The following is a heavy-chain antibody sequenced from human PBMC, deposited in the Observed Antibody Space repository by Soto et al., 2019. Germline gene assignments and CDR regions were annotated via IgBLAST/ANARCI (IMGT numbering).Heavy chain of an antibody. D-gene: IGHD2-2*01. CDR2: ISSSSSYI. V-gene: IGHV3-21*01. CDR3: ARGDIVLVPAALIDY. Sequence: EVQLVESGGGLVKPGRSLRLSCAASGFTFSSYSMNWVRQAPGKGLEWVSSISSSSSYIYYADSVKGRFTISRDNAKNSLYLQMNSLRAEDTAVYYCARGDIVLVPAALIDYWGQGTLVTVSS. CDR1: GFTFSSYS. J-gene: IGHJ4*02.